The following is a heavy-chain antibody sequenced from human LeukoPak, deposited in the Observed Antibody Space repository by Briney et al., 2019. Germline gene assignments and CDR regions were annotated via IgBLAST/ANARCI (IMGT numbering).Heavy chain of an antibody. J-gene: IGHJ4*02. CDR3: AREGSHFGSGWRNTPNFDY. V-gene: IGHV3-21*01. Sequence: PGGSLRLSCAASGFTFSSYSMNWVRQAPGKGLEWVSSISSSSSYVYYADSVKGRFTISRDNAKNSLYLQMNSLRAEDTAVYYCAREGSHFGSGWRNTPNFDYWGQGTLVTVSS. CDR1: GFTFSSYS. D-gene: IGHD6-19*01. CDR2: ISSSSSYV.